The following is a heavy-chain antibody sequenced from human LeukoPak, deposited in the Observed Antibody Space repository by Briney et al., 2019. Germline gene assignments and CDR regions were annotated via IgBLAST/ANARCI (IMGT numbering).Heavy chain of an antibody. D-gene: IGHD2/OR15-2a*01. CDR2: ISGSGGST. J-gene: IGHJ6*03. Sequence: GGSLRLSCAASGLTLSSYAMSWVRQAPGKGLEWVSAISGSGGSTYYADSVKGRFTISRDNSKNTLYLQMNSLRAEDTVVYSCAKTSNTWPLYYMDVWGKGTTVTVSS. CDR1: GLTLSSYA. CDR3: AKTSNTWPLYYMDV. V-gene: IGHV3-23*01.